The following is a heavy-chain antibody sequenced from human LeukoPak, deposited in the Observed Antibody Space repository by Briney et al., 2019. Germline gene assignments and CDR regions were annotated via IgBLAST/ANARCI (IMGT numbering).Heavy chain of an antibody. Sequence: GGSLRLSCAASGFTFSSYAMSWVRQAPGKGLEWVSSITSSSSYIYYADSVKGRFTISRDNAKNSLYLQMNSLRAEDTAVYYCARGSTYSSGWYTGFDYWGQGTLVTVSS. J-gene: IGHJ4*02. CDR1: GFTFSSYA. CDR2: ITSSSSYI. D-gene: IGHD6-19*01. CDR3: ARGSTYSSGWYTGFDY. V-gene: IGHV3-21*01.